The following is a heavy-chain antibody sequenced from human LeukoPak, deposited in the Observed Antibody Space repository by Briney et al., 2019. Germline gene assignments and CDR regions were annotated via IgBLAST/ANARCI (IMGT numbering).Heavy chain of an antibody. CDR2: IKQDGSEK. J-gene: IGHJ5*02. D-gene: IGHD6-19*01. Sequence: PGGSLRLSCAASGFTVSTNYMSWVRQAPGKGLEWVANIKQDGSEKYYVDSVKGRFTISRDNAKNSLYLQMNSLRAEDTSMYYCARWYNSNWFDPWGQGTLVTVSS. V-gene: IGHV3-7*01. CDR3: ARWYNSNWFDP. CDR1: GFTVSTNY.